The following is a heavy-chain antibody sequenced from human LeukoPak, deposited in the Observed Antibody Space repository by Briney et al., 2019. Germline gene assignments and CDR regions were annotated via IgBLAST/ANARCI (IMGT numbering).Heavy chain of an antibody. Sequence: GGSLRLSCAASGFTFSSYAMSWVRQAPGKGLEWVSAISGSGGSTYYAESVKGRFTISRDNSKNTLYLQMTSLRAEDTAVYYCASTGDYGDYARDYWGQGTLVTVSS. CDR2: ISGSGGST. V-gene: IGHV3-23*01. J-gene: IGHJ4*02. CDR1: GFTFSSYA. D-gene: IGHD4-17*01. CDR3: ASTGDYGDYARDY.